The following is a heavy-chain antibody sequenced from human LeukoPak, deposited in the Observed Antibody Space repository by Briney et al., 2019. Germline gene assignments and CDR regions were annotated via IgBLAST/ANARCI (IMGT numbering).Heavy chain of an antibody. CDR2: IYSGGST. CDR3: AREGTGYSSSPDAFDI. D-gene: IGHD6-13*01. Sequence: GGSLRLSCVASGFTVSSNYMSWVRQAPGKGLEWVSVIYSGGSTYYADSVKGRFTISRDNSKNTLYLQMNSLRAEDTAVYYCAREGTGYSSSPDAFDIWGQGTMVTVSS. V-gene: IGHV3-53*01. J-gene: IGHJ3*02. CDR1: GFTVSSNY.